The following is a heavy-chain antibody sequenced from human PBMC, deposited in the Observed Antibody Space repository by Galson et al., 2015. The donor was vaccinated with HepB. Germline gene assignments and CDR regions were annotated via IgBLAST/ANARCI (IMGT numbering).Heavy chain of an antibody. Sequence: SVKVSCKASGGTFSSYAISWVRQAPGQGLEWMGRIIPILGIANYAQKFQGRVTITADKSTSTAYMELSSLRSEDTAVYYCARGGSSSWSSPYYFDYWGQGTLVTVSS. CDR1: GGTFSSYA. J-gene: IGHJ4*02. D-gene: IGHD6-13*01. V-gene: IGHV1-69*04. CDR3: ARGGSSSWSSPYYFDY. CDR2: IIPILGIA.